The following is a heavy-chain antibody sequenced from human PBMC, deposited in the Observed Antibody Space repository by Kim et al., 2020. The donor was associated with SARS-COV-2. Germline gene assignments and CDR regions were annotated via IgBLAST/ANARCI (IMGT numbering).Heavy chain of an antibody. D-gene: IGHD4-17*01. CDR2: IYYSGST. CDR1: GGSVSSGSYY. V-gene: IGHV4-61*01. Sequence: SETLSLTCTVSGGSVSSGSYYWSWIRQPPGKGLEWIGYIYYSGSTNYNPSLKSRVTISVDTSKNQFSLKLSSVTAADTAVYYCASHCDYARFDYWGQGTLVTVSS. J-gene: IGHJ4*02. CDR3: ASHCDYARFDY.